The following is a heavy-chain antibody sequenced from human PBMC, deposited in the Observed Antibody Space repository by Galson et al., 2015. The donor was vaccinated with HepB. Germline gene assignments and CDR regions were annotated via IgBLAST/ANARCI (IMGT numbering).Heavy chain of an antibody. D-gene: IGHD5-12*01. J-gene: IGHJ4*02. CDR3: AKGVDIVATVPFDY. CDR1: GFPFSSYA. Sequence: LRLSCAASGFPFSSYAMSWVRQAPGKGLEWVSAISGSGGSTYYADSVKGRFTISRDNSKNTLYLQMNSLRAEDTAVYYCAKGVDIVATVPFDYWGQGTLVTVSS. V-gene: IGHV3-23*01. CDR2: ISGSGGST.